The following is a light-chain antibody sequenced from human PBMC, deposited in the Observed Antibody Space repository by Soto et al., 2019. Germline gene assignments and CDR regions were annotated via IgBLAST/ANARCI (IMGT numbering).Light chain of an antibody. V-gene: IGKV3-20*01. CDR1: QSVGHMF. CDR3: PQYPSSLGT. CDR2: DAY. J-gene: IGKJ1*01. Sequence: EIVLTQSPGTLSLSPWDRATLSCRASQSVGHMFLAWFQKKPGQAPRLLIFDAYRRATGIPDRFSGSGSGTNFALTISRLEPEDLELSYSPQYPSSLGTVGQGNKV.